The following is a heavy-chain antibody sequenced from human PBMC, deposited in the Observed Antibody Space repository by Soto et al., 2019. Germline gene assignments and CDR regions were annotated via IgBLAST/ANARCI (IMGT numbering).Heavy chain of an antibody. V-gene: IGHV1-46*01. CDR2: IYPSGGST. J-gene: IGHJ4*02. CDR1: GYTFTNYY. D-gene: IGHD3-10*01. CDR3: ARDFSGPMDY. Sequence: ASVKVSCKESGYTFTNYYMHWVRQAPGQCIEWMGIIYPSGGSTRNAQKFQGRVTMTRDTSTSTVYMELSSLRSEDTAVYYCARDFSGPMDYWGRGTLVTVSS.